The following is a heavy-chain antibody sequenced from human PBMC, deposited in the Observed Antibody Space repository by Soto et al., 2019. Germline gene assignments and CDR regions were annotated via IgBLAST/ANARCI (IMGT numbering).Heavy chain of an antibody. CDR3: ARLTGSKLGYFDY. CDR2: INAGNGNT. Sequence: GASVKVSCKASGYTFTNYAIHWVRQAPGQRLEWMGWINAGNGNTKYSQKFQGRVTITADKSTSTAYMELSSLRAEDTAVYYCARLTGSKLGYFDYWGQGTLVTVSS. J-gene: IGHJ4*02. V-gene: IGHV1-3*01. CDR1: GYTFTNYA. D-gene: IGHD7-27*01.